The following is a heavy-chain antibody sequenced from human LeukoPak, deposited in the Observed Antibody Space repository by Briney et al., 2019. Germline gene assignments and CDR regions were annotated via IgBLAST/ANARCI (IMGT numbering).Heavy chain of an antibody. CDR3: ARDQRVTGRPDIDY. J-gene: IGHJ4*02. CDR2: ISSDGSST. V-gene: IGHV3-74*03. D-gene: IGHD6-6*01. Sequence: GGSLRLSCAASGFTFRNHWMHWVRQTPGKGLVWVSRISSDGSSTTYAGSVKGRFTISRDNAKNTLYLQMINLRAEDTAMYYCARDQRVTGRPDIDYWGQGTLVIVSS. CDR1: GFTFRNHW.